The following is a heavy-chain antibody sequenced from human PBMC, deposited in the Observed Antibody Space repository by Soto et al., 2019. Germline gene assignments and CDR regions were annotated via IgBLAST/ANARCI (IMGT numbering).Heavy chain of an antibody. CDR1: GGTFSSYA. CDR3: ARGGCSGGSCYHFSSY. Sequence: ASVKVSCKASGGTFSSYAISWVRQAPGQGLEWMGGIIPIFGTANYAQKFQGRVTITADESTSTAYMELSSLRSEDTAVYYCARGGCSGGSCYHFSSYWGQGTLVTVSS. V-gene: IGHV1-69*13. CDR2: IIPIFGTA. D-gene: IGHD2-15*01. J-gene: IGHJ4*02.